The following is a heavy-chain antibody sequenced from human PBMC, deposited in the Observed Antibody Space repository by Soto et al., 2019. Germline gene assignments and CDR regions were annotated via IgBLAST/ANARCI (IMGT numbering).Heavy chain of an antibody. D-gene: IGHD3-16*01. Sequence: ASVKVSCKVSGYTLTELSMHWVRQAPGKGLEWMGGFDPEDGETIYAQKFQGRVTMTEDTSTDTAYMELSSLRSEDTAVYYCAPTVYDYIWGSYPSRAFDIWGQGTMVTVSS. CDR2: FDPEDGET. CDR3: APTVYDYIWGSYPSRAFDI. CDR1: GYTLTELS. V-gene: IGHV1-24*01. J-gene: IGHJ3*02.